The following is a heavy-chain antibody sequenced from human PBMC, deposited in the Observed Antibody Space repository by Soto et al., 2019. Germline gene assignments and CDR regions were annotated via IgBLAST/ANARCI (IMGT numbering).Heavy chain of an antibody. CDR3: ARELYGDYVAGGYYYGMDV. J-gene: IGHJ6*02. Sequence: SQTLSLTCAISGDSVSSNSAAWNWIRLSPSRGLEWLGRTYYRSKWYSVYAPSVKSRISINPDTSKNQFSLQLSSVTAAGTAVYYCARELYGDYVAGGYYYGMDVWGQGTTVTVSS. V-gene: IGHV6-1*01. D-gene: IGHD4-17*01. CDR1: GDSVSSNSAA. CDR2: TYYRSKWYS.